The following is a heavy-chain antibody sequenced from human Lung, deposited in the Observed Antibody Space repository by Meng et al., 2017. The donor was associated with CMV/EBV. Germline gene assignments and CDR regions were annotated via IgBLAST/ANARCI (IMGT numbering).Heavy chain of an antibody. CDR2: IHFDGSNE. V-gene: IGHV3-30*02. J-gene: IGHJ4*02. CDR3: AKAVFGVVSAY. CDR1: GFTLKYYG. Sequence: GESXKISCAASGFTLKYYGMHWVRQAPGKGLEWVAFIHFDGSNELYADSVTGRFTISRDNPKNMLYLEMNSLRVEDTAVYYCAKAVFGVVSAYWGQGKLV. D-gene: IGHD3-3*01.